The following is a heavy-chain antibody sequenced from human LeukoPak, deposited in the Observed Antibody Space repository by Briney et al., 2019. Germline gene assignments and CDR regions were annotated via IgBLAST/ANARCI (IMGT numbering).Heavy chain of an antibody. Sequence: PSETLSLPCGVSGSSFSGGYYWGWVRQAPGKGLEWIGNVYHIGTTYINPSLRTRFSLSAATSKKQFFLTLKSVTAADTAVYFCVDLQPGGAFDVWGPGTVVTVPS. CDR1: GSSFSGGYY. D-gene: IGHD4-11*01. J-gene: IGHJ3*01. CDR3: VDLQPGGAFDV. CDR2: VYHIGTT. V-gene: IGHV4-38-2*01.